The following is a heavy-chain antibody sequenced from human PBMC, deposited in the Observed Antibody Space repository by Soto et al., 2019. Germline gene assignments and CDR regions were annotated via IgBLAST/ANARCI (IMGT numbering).Heavy chain of an antibody. J-gene: IGHJ6*02. D-gene: IGHD3-10*01. V-gene: IGHV4-31*03. CDR2: IYYSGSS. CDR1: GASISRNGQF. Sequence: SETLSLTCTVSGASISRNGQFWTWIRHHPGKGLEWIGYIYYSGSSYYNPSLKSRVIISVDTSKNQFSLNLTAVTAADTAVYYCARGTMLRGPGYYYAMDIWGQGTTVTVSS. CDR3: ARGTMLRGPGYYYAMDI.